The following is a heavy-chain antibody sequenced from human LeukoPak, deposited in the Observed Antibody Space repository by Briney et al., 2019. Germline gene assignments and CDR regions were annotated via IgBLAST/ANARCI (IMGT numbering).Heavy chain of an antibody. D-gene: IGHD3-16*02. V-gene: IGHV4-34*01. Sequence: SETLSLTCAVSGGSFSDYYWCWIRHPPRRGLEWIWEIDHSGSTNYKPALKSRISISVDTSQNQFSLNLYSVTAADTAVYYRARRGQAGYLYWGQGTLVTVSS. CDR3: ARRGQAGYLY. J-gene: IGHJ4*02. CDR2: IDHSGST. CDR1: GGSFSDYY.